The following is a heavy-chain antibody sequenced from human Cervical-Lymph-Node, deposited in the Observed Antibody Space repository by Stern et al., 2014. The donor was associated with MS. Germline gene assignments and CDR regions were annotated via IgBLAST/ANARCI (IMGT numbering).Heavy chain of an antibody. J-gene: IGHJ3*02. V-gene: IGHV4-39*01. CDR1: GDSISSSSYY. CDR2: IYYSGTT. CDR3: ARHGGRSSSLWASFDI. D-gene: IGHD6-6*01. Sequence: QVQLQESGPGLVKPSETLSLTCTVSGDSISSSSYYWGWIRQPPGKGLEWIGTIYYSGTTYYNPSLTSRVTISVDTSRNQFSLKLSSVTAADTAVYYCARHGGRSSSLWASFDIWGQGSMVTVSS.